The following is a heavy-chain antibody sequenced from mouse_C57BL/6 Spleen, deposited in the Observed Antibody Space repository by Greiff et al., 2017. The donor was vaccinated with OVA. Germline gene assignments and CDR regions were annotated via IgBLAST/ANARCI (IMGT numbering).Heavy chain of an antibody. V-gene: IGHV1-52*01. Sequence: QVQLQQPGAELVRPGSSVKLSCKASGYTFTSYWMHWVKQRPIQGLEWIGNIDPSDSDTHYNQKFKDKATLTVDKSSSTAYMQLSSLTSEDSAVYYCAICYDYDEGGKNYWGQGTTLTVSS. CDR3: AICYDYDEGGKNY. CDR1: GYTFTSYW. D-gene: IGHD2-4*01. J-gene: IGHJ2*01. CDR2: IDPSDSDT.